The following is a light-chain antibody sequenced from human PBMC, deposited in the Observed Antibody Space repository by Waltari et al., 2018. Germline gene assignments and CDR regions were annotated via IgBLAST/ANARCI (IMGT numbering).Light chain of an antibody. CDR2: AVT. V-gene: IGLV2-14*03. CDR3: GSYRSSALEAI. Sequence: QSALTQPAAVSGSPGQSITISCTGTSSDIGGYNYVSWYQQHQGKAPQLMIYAVTNRPSGVSNRFPGSKSGNTASLTISGLQAEDEAAYYCGSYRSSALEAIFGGGTKLTVL. CDR1: SSDIGGYNY. J-gene: IGLJ2*01.